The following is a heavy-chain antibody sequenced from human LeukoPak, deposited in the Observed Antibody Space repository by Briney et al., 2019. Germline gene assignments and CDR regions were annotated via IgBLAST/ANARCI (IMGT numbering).Heavy chain of an antibody. D-gene: IGHD3-3*01. V-gene: IGHV4-4*07. Sequence: SETLSLTCTVSGGSISSYYWSWIRQPAGKGLEWIGRIYTSGSTNYNPSLKSRVTISVDTSKNQFSLKLSSVTAADTAVYYCARWNDSYYDFWSGPNGMDVWGQGTTVTVSS. CDR3: ARWNDSYYDFWSGPNGMDV. J-gene: IGHJ6*02. CDR1: GGSISSYY. CDR2: IYTSGST.